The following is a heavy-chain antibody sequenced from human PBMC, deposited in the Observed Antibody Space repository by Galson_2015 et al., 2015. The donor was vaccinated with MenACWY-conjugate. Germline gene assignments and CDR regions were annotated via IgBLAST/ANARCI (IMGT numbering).Heavy chain of an antibody. D-gene: IGHD2-15*01. Sequence: SVKVSCKASGYTFTSYGISWVRQAPGQGLEWMGWVSAYNGNTNYAQKLQGSVTMTTDTSTSTAYMELRSLRSDDTAVYYCARVLGGYCSGGSCYSSNWFDPWGQGTLVTVSS. CDR3: ARVLGGYCSGGSCYSSNWFDP. V-gene: IGHV1-18*01. CDR1: GYTFTSYG. J-gene: IGHJ5*02. CDR2: VSAYNGNT.